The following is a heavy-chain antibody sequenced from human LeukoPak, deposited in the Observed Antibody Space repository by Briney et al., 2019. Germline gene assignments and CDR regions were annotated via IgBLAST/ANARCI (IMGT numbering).Heavy chain of an antibody. CDR1: GGSISSYY. V-gene: IGHV4-4*07. D-gene: IGHD6-19*01. Sequence: SETLSLTCTVSGGSISSYYWSWIRQPAGKGLEWIGRIYTSGSTNYNPSLKSRVTMSVDTSKNQFSLKLSSVTAADTAVYYCARELNSSGWYGDGFDYWGQGTLVTVSS. J-gene: IGHJ4*02. CDR2: IYTSGST. CDR3: ARELNSSGWYGDGFDY.